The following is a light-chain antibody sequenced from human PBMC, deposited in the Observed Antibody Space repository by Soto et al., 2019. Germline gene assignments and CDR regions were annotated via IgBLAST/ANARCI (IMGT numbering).Light chain of an antibody. CDR3: LQDYNFPWA. Sequence: IQVTQSPPSLSASVGDRVTISCRASQGIRSDLAWYQQKPGKVPKLLIYGASKLASGVPSRFSGSGFGTDFTLTISSLQPEDLATYYCLQDYNFPWAFGQGTKVEIK. V-gene: IGKV1-6*01. J-gene: IGKJ1*01. CDR2: GAS. CDR1: QGIRSD.